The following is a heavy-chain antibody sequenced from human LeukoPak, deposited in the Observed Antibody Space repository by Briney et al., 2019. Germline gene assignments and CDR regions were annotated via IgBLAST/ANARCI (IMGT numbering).Heavy chain of an antibody. CDR3: AKSPGGYDAFDI. Sequence: PGGSLRLSCAASGFTFSSYGMHWVRQAPGKGLEWVAVIWYDGSNKYYADSVKGRFTISRDNSKNTLYPQMNSLRAEDTAVYYCAKSPGGYDAFDIWGQGTMVTVSS. J-gene: IGHJ3*02. CDR1: GFTFSSYG. V-gene: IGHV3-33*06. D-gene: IGHD3-10*01. CDR2: IWYDGSNK.